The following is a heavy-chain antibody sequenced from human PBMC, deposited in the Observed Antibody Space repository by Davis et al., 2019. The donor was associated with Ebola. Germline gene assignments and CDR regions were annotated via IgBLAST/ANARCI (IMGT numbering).Heavy chain of an antibody. D-gene: IGHD3-10*01. V-gene: IGHV1-2*02. CDR1: GYTFTSYD. CDR3: TRRINVIQGVIWWFDP. Sequence: ASVKVSCKASGYTFTSYDINWVRQATGQGLEWMGWIHPKNGDTNHAQKFQGRVTMTRDTSISTAYMELSRLRSDDTAVYYCTRRINVIQGVIWWFDPWGQGTLVTVSS. CDR2: IHPKNGDT. J-gene: IGHJ5*02.